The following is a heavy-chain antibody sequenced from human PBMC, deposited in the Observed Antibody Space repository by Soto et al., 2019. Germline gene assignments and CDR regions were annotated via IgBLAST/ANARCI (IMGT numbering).Heavy chain of an antibody. Sequence: QVQLQESGPGLVKPSQTLSLTCTVSADSFTSGDYYWSWIRQHPGRDLEWIGYIYHSGNTYYNPSLKSRVSMSVDTSKRQFSLELSSVTAADTAVYYCARTLLTGTINFWGQGTLVTVSP. V-gene: IGHV4-31*03. CDR3: ARTLLTGTINF. D-gene: IGHD1-7*01. CDR1: ADSFTSGDYY. CDR2: IYHSGNT. J-gene: IGHJ4*02.